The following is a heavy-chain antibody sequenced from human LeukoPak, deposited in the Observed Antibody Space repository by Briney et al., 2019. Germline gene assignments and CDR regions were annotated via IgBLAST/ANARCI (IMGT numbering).Heavy chain of an antibody. Sequence: SETLSLTCTVSGGSISSSSYYWGWIRQPPGKGLEWIGSIYYSGSTYYNPSLKSRVTISVDPSKNQFSLKLSSVTAADTAVYYCARQASLRYFDWLSKYNWFDPWGQGTLVTVSS. CDR1: GGSISSSSYY. V-gene: IGHV4-39*01. CDR2: IYYSGST. CDR3: ARQASLRYFDWLSKYNWFDP. J-gene: IGHJ5*02. D-gene: IGHD3-9*01.